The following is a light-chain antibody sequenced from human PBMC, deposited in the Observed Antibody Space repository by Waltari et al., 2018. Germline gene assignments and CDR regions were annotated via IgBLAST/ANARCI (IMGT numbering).Light chain of an antibody. CDR3: AAWDDSLTVR. J-gene: IGLJ3*02. V-gene: IGLV1-47*01. CDR2: RND. CDR1: SSHIGSSF. Sequence: QSVFTQPPSASGTPGQRVTISCSGSSSHIGSSFVCWYQHLPGTAPKLLIDRNDQRPSGVPDRFSGSRSGTSASLAISGLRSEDEADYYCAAWDDSLTVRFGGGTKLTVL.